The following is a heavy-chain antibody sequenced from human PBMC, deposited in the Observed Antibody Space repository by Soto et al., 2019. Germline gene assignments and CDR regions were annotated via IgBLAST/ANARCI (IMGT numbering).Heavy chain of an antibody. J-gene: IGHJ6*02. Sequence: EVQLLESGGGLVQHGGSLRLSCAASGFTLSSSAMSWVRQAPGKGLEWVSAISGSGGGTYYADSVKGRFTISRDNSRNTLYLQMNSLRAEDTAVFYCAKGPTIFGVVIIPEYYYGMDVWGQGTTVTVSS. CDR3: AKGPTIFGVVIIPEYYYGMDV. D-gene: IGHD3-3*01. CDR1: GFTLSSSA. V-gene: IGHV3-23*01. CDR2: ISGSGGGT.